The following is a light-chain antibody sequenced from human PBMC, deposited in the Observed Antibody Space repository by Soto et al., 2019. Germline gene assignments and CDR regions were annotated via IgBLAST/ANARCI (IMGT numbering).Light chain of an antibody. CDR3: QPYDNSPRT. J-gene: IGKJ1*01. V-gene: IGKV3-20*01. Sequence: EIVLTQSPGTLSLSPGERATLSCRASQTVSSSYLAWYQQKPGQAPRLLIYGSASRATGIPDRFSGSGSGTAFTITISTLEPEDFAVYYCQPYDNSPRTFGQGTKFEIK. CDR2: GSA. CDR1: QTVSSSY.